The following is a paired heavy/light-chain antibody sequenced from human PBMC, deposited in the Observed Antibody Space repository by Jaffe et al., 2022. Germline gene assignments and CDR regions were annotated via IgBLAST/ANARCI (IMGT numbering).Heavy chain of an antibody. CDR2: IYQSGTT. D-gene: IGHD5-12*01. Sequence: QVQLQESGPGLVKPSETLSLTCAVSGYSISSGYYWGWIRQPPGKGLEWIGSIYQSGTTYYNPSLESRVIILVDKSRNHFSLQMSSVTAADTAVYYCARQPYSGRDYYFDHWGRGTLVTVPS. CDR3: ARQPYSGRDYYFDH. CDR1: GYSISSGYY. V-gene: IGHV4-38-2*01. J-gene: IGHJ4*02.
Light chain of an antibody. Sequence: SYEVTQPPSVSVPPGQTARITCSGDALPKKYAYWYQQKSGQAPVLVIYEDTKRPSGIPERFSGSTSGTVATLTISGAQVEDEADYYCYSTDTSDNHRVFGGGTKLTVL. J-gene: IGLJ3*02. V-gene: IGLV3-10*01. CDR3: YSTDTSDNHRV. CDR1: ALPKKY. CDR2: EDT.